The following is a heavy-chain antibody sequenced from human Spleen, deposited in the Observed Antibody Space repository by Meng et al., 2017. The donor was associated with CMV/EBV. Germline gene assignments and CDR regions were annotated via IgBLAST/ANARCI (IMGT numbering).Heavy chain of an antibody. D-gene: IGHD3-22*01. V-gene: IGHV4-34*01. Sequence: SFSGHYWTWIRHSPGKGLEWIGDIYHSGSTNYNPSLKSRVSISVDTSKNQFSLKLNSVTAADTAVYYCARGQYISMIFVIISTFFDYWGRGTLVTVSS. CDR1: SFSGHY. CDR3: ARGQYISMIFVIISTFFDY. CDR2: IYHSGST. J-gene: IGHJ4*02.